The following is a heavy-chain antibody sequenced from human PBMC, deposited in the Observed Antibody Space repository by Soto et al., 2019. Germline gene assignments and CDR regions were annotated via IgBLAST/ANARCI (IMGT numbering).Heavy chain of an antibody. CDR1: GGTFSSYA. V-gene: IGHV1-69*12. J-gene: IGHJ5*02. Sequence: QVQLVQSGAEVKKPGSSVKVSCKASGGTFSSYAISWVRQAPGQGLEWMGGIIPIFGTANYARKFQGSVTITADEATITAYMELSSLRSEDTAVYYCASAPYSGTDAYWFDPWGQGTLVTVSS. CDR2: IIPIFGTA. D-gene: IGHD1-26*01. CDR3: ASAPYSGTDAYWFDP.